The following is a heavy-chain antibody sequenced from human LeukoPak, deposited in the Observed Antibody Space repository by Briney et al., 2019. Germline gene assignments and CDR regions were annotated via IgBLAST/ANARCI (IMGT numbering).Heavy chain of an antibody. CDR1: GFRFGSFW. D-gene: IGHD2-15*01. CDR3: ARDVGWFHFDS. Sequence: PGGSLRLSCAASGFRFGSFWMTWIRQAPGKGLEWVGHIKEDGSQTNYIDSVTGRFTISRDNTKDSLSLQMNSLRAENTAVYFWARDVGWFHFDSWGQGILVTVSS. CDR2: IKEDGSQT. V-gene: IGHV3-7*01. J-gene: IGHJ4*02.